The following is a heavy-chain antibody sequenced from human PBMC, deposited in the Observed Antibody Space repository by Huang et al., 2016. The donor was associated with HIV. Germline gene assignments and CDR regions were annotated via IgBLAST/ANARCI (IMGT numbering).Heavy chain of an antibody. D-gene: IGHD5-12*01. V-gene: IGHV3-23*01. CDR3: AKVASGYDFSARGSDWFDP. Sequence: EMQLLESGGGLVQPGGSLRLSCAASAFTFRSYAMTWVRRAPGNGREWVSATSGSGGNTYYAESVKGRFTIARDNSKNTVYLQRNSLRAEDTAVYYCAKVASGYDFSARGSDWFDPWGQGTLVSVSS. J-gene: IGHJ5*02. CDR1: AFTFRSYA. CDR2: TSGSGGNT.